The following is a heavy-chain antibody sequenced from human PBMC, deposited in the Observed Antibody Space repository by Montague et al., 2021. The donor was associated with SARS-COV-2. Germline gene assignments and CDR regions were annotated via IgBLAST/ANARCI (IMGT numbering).Heavy chain of an antibody. CDR3: ARGSGWMGDAFDI. CDR2: IYYSGST. Sequence: SETLSLTCTVSGGSISSYYWSWIRQPPGKGLEWIGYIYYSGSTNYNPSLKSRVTISVDTSKNQFSLKLSSVTAADTAVYFCARGSGWMGDAFDIWGQGTMVTVSS. D-gene: IGHD6-19*01. J-gene: IGHJ3*02. V-gene: IGHV4-59*01. CDR1: GGSISSYY.